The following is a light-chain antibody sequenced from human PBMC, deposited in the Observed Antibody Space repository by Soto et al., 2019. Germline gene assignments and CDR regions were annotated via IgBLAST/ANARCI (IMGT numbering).Light chain of an antibody. J-gene: IGKJ1*01. V-gene: IGKV1-39*01. Sequence: DIRMTQSPSSLSASVGDRVTITCRASLTIGDSLSWFQQKVGKPPTLLIYGASALQSGVPARFSGSGSGTDFTLTTSNMQREDFATYYCQQTYNLPRTFGQGTKVDIK. CDR2: GAS. CDR3: QQTYNLPRT. CDR1: LTIGDS.